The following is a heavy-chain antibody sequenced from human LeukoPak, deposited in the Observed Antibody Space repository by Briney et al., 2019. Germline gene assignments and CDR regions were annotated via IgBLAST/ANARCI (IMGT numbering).Heavy chain of an antibody. V-gene: IGHV3-23*01. J-gene: IGHJ4*02. CDR2: ISNNGGYT. CDR1: GFTFSSSA. CDR3: AKQLGYCSDGSCYFPY. D-gene: IGHD2-15*01. Sequence: GSLRLSCAASGFTFSSSAMSWVCQAPGKGLEWVSAISNNGGYTYYADSVQGRFTISRDNSKSTLCLQMNSLRAEDTAVYYCAKQLGYCSDGSCYFPYWGQGTLVTVSS.